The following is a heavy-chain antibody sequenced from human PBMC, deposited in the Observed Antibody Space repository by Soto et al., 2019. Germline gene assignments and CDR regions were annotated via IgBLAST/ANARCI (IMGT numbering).Heavy chain of an antibody. D-gene: IGHD6-19*01. CDR3: ARVNGAAVARDAFDI. Sequence: ASVKVSCKASGYTFTSYGISWVRQAPGQGLEWMGWISAYNGNTNYAQKLQGRVTMTTDTSTSTAYMELRSLRSDDTAVYYCARVNGAAVARDAFDIWGQGTMVTVSS. V-gene: IGHV1-18*01. CDR1: GYTFTSYG. J-gene: IGHJ3*02. CDR2: ISAYNGNT.